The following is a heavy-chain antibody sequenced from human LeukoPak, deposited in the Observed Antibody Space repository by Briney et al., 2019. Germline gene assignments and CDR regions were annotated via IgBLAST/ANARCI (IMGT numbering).Heavy chain of an antibody. J-gene: IGHJ4*02. Sequence: ASVKVSCKASGYTFTSYGISWVRQAPGQGLEWMGWISAYNGNTNYAQKLQGRVTMTTDTSTSTAYMELSSLRSEDTAVYYCARVAYCGGDCYSAPFDYWGQGTLVTVSS. CDR2: ISAYNGNT. V-gene: IGHV1-18*01. D-gene: IGHD2-21*02. CDR3: ARVAYCGGDCYSAPFDY. CDR1: GYTFTSYG.